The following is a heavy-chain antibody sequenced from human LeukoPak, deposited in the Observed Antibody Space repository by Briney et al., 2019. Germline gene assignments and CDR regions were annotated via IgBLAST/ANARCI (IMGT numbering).Heavy chain of an antibody. J-gene: IGHJ4*02. V-gene: IGHV1-18*01. CDR1: GYTFTSYG. D-gene: IGHD6-6*01. CDR2: IIPYNANT. Sequence: GASVKVSCKASGYTFTSYGIRWVRQAPGQGLEWIGWIIPYNANTNYAQKLQGRVTMTTDTSTSTAYMELRSLRSDDTAVYYCARDLSSSSLDYWGQGTLVTVSS. CDR3: ARDLSSSSLDY.